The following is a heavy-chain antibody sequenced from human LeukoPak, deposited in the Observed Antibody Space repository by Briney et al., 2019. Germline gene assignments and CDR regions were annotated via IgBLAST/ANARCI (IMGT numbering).Heavy chain of an antibody. Sequence: PGESLRLSCAASGFSFSSHAMCCVRQAPGKGLEWVSSIDISGGSTWYADSVRGRFTISRDNSKNTLYLQMDSLRVEDTALYYCANEVRPNDYWGQGTLVTVSS. D-gene: IGHD6-6*01. CDR2: IDISGGST. V-gene: IGHV3-23*01. J-gene: IGHJ4*02. CDR1: GFSFSSHA. CDR3: ANEVRPNDY.